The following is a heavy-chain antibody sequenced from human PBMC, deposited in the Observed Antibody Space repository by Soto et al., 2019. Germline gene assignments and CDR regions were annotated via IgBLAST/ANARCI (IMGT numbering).Heavy chain of an antibody. CDR2: IYHSGST. CDR1: GGCISRGGYS. D-gene: IGHD1-26*01. V-gene: IGHV4-30-2*05. Sequence: SETRSLDCAVSGGCISRGGYSWSWIRQPPGKGLEWIGYIYHSGSTYYNPSLKSRVTISVDTSKNQFSLKLSSVTAADTAVYYCARSLGGQDAFDIWGQGTMVTVSS. J-gene: IGHJ3*02. CDR3: ARSLGGQDAFDI.